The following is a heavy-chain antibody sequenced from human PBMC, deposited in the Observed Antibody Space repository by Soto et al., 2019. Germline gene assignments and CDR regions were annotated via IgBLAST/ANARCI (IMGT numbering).Heavy chain of an antibody. Sequence: QVQLVESGGGVVQPGRSLRLSCAASGFTFSSYGMHWVRQAPGKGLEWGAVISYDGSNKYYADSVKGRFTISRDNSKNTLYLQMNSLRAEDTAVYYCAKDLVAATYYYYGMDVWGQGTTVTVSS. CDR1: GFTFSSYG. CDR3: AKDLVAATYYYYGMDV. CDR2: ISYDGSNK. V-gene: IGHV3-30*18. J-gene: IGHJ6*02. D-gene: IGHD6-13*01.